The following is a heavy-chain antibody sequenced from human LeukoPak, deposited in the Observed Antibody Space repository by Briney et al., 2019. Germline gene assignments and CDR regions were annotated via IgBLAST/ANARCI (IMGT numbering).Heavy chain of an antibody. V-gene: IGHV1-24*01. Sequence: ASVKVSCKVSGYTLTELSMHWVRQAPGKGLEWMGGFDPEDGETIYAQKFQGRVTMTRDTSITTAYMELSSLTSEDRAVYFCARSGFGSGSADYWGQGTLVTVSS. D-gene: IGHD2-15*01. CDR1: GYTLTELS. J-gene: IGHJ4*02. CDR2: FDPEDGET. CDR3: ARSGFGSGSADY.